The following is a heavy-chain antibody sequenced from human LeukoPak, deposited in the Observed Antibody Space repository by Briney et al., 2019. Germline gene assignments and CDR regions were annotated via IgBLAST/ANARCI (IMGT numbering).Heavy chain of an antibody. J-gene: IGHJ4*02. Sequence: SQTLSLTCTVSGGSISSGSCYWSWSRQPAGKGLEWIGRIYSSGSTIYNPSLESRVTMSVDTSRNQFSLNLSSVTAADTAVYYCARDLGPPYYGDYSIDYWGQGTLVTVSS. CDR1: GGSISSGSCY. V-gene: IGHV4-61*02. CDR3: ARDLGPPYYGDYSIDY. D-gene: IGHD4-17*01. CDR2: IYSSGST.